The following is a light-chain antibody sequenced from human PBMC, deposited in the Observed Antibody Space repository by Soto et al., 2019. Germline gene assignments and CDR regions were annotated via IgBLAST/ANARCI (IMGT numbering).Light chain of an antibody. CDR3: QQYNNWPPAYA. CDR2: GAS. Sequence: EIVMTQSPATLSVSPGERATLSCRASQSVSSNLAWYQQKPGQAPRLLIYGASTRATGIPARFSGSGSGTEFTLTISNLQSEDFAVYYCQQYNNWPPAYAFGQGTKVEIK. V-gene: IGKV3-15*01. CDR1: QSVSSN. J-gene: IGKJ2*01.